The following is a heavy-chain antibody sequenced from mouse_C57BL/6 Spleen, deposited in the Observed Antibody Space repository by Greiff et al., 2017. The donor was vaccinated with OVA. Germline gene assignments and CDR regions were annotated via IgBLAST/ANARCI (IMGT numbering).Heavy chain of an antibody. CDR1: GFTFSSYA. Sequence: DVHLVESGGGLVKPGGSLKLSCAASGFTFSSYAMSWVRQTPEKRLEWVATISDGGSYTYYPDNVKGRFTISRDNAKNNLYLQMSHLKSEDTAMYYCARGLLRYPGYFDVWGTGTTVTVSS. V-gene: IGHV5-4*01. CDR2: ISDGGSYT. J-gene: IGHJ1*03. D-gene: IGHD1-1*01. CDR3: ARGLLRYPGYFDV.